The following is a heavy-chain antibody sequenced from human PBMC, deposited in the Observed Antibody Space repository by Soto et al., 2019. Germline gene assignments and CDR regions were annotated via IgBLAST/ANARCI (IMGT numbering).Heavy chain of an antibody. V-gene: IGHV1-46*01. Sequence: QVQLVQSGAEVKKPGASVKVSCKASGYTFTSYYMHWVRQAPGQGLEWMGIINPSGGSTSYAKKLQGRVTMTRDTSTSTVDMELNSLRSEDKAVYYCAREESSGWYGRWGPFGYWCQGTLVSVSS. CDR1: GYTFTSYY. CDR3: AREESSGWYGRWGPFGY. D-gene: IGHD6-19*01. CDR2: INPSGGST. J-gene: IGHJ4*02.